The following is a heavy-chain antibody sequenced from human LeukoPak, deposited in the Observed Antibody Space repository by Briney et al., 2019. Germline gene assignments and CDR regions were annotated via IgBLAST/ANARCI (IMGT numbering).Heavy chain of an antibody. J-gene: IGHJ4*02. V-gene: IGHV1-69*13. D-gene: IGHD4-17*01. CDR3: ARERGDFYFDY. CDR2: IIPIFGTA. Sequence: ASVKVSCKASGGTFSCYAISWVRQAPGQGLEWMGGIIPIFGTANYAQKFQGRVTITADESTSTAYMELSSLRSEDTAVYYCARERGDFYFDYWGQGTLVTVSS. CDR1: GGTFSCYA.